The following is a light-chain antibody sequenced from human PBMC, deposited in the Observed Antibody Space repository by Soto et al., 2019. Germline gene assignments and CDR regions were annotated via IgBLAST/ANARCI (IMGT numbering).Light chain of an antibody. J-gene: IGKJ2*02. Sequence: DLQMTQSPSSLSASVGDRVTITCRASQSISSYLNWYQQKPGKAPKLLIYAASSLQSGVPSRFSGSGSGTEFTLTISSLQPEDFATYYCQQSYSTPPCTFGQGTKLEIK. V-gene: IGKV1-39*01. CDR3: QQSYSTPPCT. CDR2: AAS. CDR1: QSISSY.